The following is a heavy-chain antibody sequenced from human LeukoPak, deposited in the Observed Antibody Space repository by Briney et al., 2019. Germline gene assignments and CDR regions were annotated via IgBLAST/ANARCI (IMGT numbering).Heavy chain of an antibody. J-gene: IGHJ3*02. CDR1: GFTFSSYS. CDR2: ISSSSSTI. V-gene: IGHV3-48*02. D-gene: IGHD3-22*01. CDR3: ARAITMIVVVIIPDAFDI. Sequence: GGSLRLSCAASGFTFSSYSMNWVRQAPGKGLEWVSYISSSSSTIYYADSVKGRFTISRDNAKNSLYLQMNSLRDEDTAVYYCARAITMIVVVIIPDAFDIWGQGTMVTVSS.